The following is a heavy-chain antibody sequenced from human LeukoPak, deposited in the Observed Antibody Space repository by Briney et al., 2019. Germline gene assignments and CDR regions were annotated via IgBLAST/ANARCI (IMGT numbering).Heavy chain of an antibody. J-gene: IGHJ4*02. D-gene: IGHD6-6*01. Sequence: GGSLGLSCAASGFTFSSYAMSWVRQAPGKGVEWVSAISGSGGSTYYADSVKGRFTISRDNSKNTLYLQMNSLRAEDTAVYYCAKPVKKLYAIIDYWGQGTLVTVSS. CDR2: ISGSGGST. V-gene: IGHV3-23*01. CDR3: AKPVKKLYAIIDY. CDR1: GFTFSSYA.